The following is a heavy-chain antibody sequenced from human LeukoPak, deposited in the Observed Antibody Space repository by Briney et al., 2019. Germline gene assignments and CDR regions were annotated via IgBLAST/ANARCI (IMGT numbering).Heavy chain of an antibody. CDR2: ISGSGGST. Sequence: GGSLRLSCAASGFTFSSYAVSWVRQTPGKGLEWVSAISGSGGSTYYADSVKGRFTISRDNSKNTLYLQMNSLRAEDTAVYYCARAGRGTAMVPIDYWGQGTLVTVSS. J-gene: IGHJ4*02. D-gene: IGHD5-18*01. CDR3: ARAGRGTAMVPIDY. CDR1: GFTFSSYA. V-gene: IGHV3-23*01.